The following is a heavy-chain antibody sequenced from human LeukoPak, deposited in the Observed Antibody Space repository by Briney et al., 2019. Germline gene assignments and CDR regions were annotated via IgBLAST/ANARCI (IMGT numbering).Heavy chain of an antibody. J-gene: IGHJ4*02. CDR3: VRLNPYDSGSHIDW. CDR1: GFTFSSYP. V-gene: IGHV3-23*01. Sequence: PGGSLRLSCAASGFTFSSYPMTWVRQAPGKGLEWVSAIGASYFTTYYADSVKGRFTISRDNSGNTLFLQMNSLRAEDAAVYYCVRLNPYDSGSHIDWWGQGTLVTVSS. D-gene: IGHD3-10*01. CDR2: IGASYFTT.